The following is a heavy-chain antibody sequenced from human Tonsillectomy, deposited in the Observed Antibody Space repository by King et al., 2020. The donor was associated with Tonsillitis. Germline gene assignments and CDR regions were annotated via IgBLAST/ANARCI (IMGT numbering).Heavy chain of an antibody. CDR3: ASYHCSGTTCYWGY. CDR2: IYYSGGT. CDR1: GGSISSGGYY. D-gene: IGHD2-2*01. J-gene: IGHJ4*02. Sequence: QLQESGPGLVKPSQTLSLTCSVSGGSISSGGYYWSWIRQHPGKGLEWIGYIYYSGGTYYNPSLKSRVTMSVDTSKNQFSLSLTSVTAADPAVYFCASYHCSGTTCYWGYWGQGTLVTVSS. V-gene: IGHV4-31*03.